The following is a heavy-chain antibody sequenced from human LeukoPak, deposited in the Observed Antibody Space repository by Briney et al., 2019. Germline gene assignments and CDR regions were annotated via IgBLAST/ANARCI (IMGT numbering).Heavy chain of an antibody. V-gene: IGHV4-30-4*01. J-gene: IGHJ4*02. D-gene: IGHD3-22*01. CDR1: GGSISSGDYY. Sequence: SQTLSLTCTVSGGSISSGDYYWSWIRQPPGKGLEWIGYIYYSGSTYYNPSLKSRVTISVDTSKNQFSLKLSSVTAADTAVYYCAGAVRYYDSSGYPSAIVPYYFDYWGQGTLVTVSS. CDR3: AGAVRYYDSSGYPSAIVPYYFDY. CDR2: IYYSGST.